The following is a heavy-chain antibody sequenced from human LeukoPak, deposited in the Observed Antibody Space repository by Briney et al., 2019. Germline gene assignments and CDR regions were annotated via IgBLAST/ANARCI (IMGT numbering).Heavy chain of an antibody. CDR1: GGSISSYY. CDR3: AREQSTYYEDYYYYMDV. V-gene: IGHV3-53*01. J-gene: IGHJ6*03. Sequence: ETLSLTCTVSGGSISSYYWSWVRQAPGKGLEWVSVIYSGGSTYYADSVKGRFTISRDNSKNTLYLQMNSLRAEDTAVYYCAREQSTYYEDYYYYMDVWGKGTTVTVSS. D-gene: IGHD3-3*01. CDR2: IYSGGST.